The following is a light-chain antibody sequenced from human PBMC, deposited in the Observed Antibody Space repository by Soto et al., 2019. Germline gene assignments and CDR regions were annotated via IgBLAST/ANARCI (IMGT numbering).Light chain of an antibody. CDR2: DVS. CDR3: SSYASSRTYV. V-gene: IGLV2-14*03. Sequence: QSALTQPASVSGSPGQSITISCTGTSSDVGGYTYVSWYQQHPGKALKLMIYDVSNRPSGVSNRFSGSKSGNTASLTISGLQAEDEADYYCSSYASSRTYVFGTGTKLTVL. J-gene: IGLJ1*01. CDR1: SSDVGGYTY.